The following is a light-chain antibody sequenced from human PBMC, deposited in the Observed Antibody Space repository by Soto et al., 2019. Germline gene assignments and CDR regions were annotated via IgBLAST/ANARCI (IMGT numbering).Light chain of an antibody. CDR2: DAS. V-gene: IGKV3-11*01. CDR3: QKSSNWPQIT. J-gene: IGKJ5*01. Sequence: EILMTHFPATLSVSPVERATLSWRSSQSVSSNLAWYQQKPGQAPRLIIYDASNRATGIPARFSGSGSGTDFTLTIRSLEPEDFAAYYCQKSSNWPQITFGKGPRLEIK. CDR1: QSVSSN.